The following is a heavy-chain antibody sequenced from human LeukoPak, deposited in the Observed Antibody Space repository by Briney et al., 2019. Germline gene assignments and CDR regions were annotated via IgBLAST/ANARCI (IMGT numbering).Heavy chain of an antibody. J-gene: IGHJ6*02. V-gene: IGHV1-3*01. CDR1: GYTFTSYA. CDR2: INAGNGNT. Sequence: GASVKVSCKASGYTFTSYAMHWVRQAPGQRLEWMGWINAGNGNTKYSQKFQGRVTITRDTSASTAYMELSSLRSKDTAVYYCARDQYPPDYYYGMDVWGQGTTVTVSS. D-gene: IGHD2-2*01. CDR3: ARDQYPPDYYYGMDV.